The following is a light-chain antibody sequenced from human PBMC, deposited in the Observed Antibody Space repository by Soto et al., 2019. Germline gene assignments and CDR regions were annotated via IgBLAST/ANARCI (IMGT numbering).Light chain of an antibody. V-gene: IGLV2-14*01. CDR2: DVS. Sequence: QSVLTQPASVSGSPGQSITISCTGTSSDVGGYNYVSWYQQHPGKAPKFMIYDVSNRPSGVSNRFSGYTSGNTASLTISGLQAEDEADYYGSSYTPSNTRQLVFGSGTKVTVL. CDR1: SSDVGGYNY. CDR3: SSYTPSNTRQLV. J-gene: IGLJ1*01.